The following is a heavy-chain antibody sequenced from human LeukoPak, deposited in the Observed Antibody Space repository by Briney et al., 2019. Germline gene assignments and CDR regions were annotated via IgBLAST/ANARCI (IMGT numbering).Heavy chain of an antibody. J-gene: IGHJ4*02. D-gene: IGHD6-19*01. CDR2: ISPGDSHT. CDR3: ARQGSSGHSPKF. CDR1: GYSFTNYW. V-gene: IGHV5-51*01. Sequence: GESLKISCKASGYSFTNYWIGWVRQMPGKGLEWMGIISPGDSHTRYSPSFQGQVTISADRSIGTAYLQWSSLKASDTAIYYCARQGSSGHSPKFWGQGTQVTVSS.